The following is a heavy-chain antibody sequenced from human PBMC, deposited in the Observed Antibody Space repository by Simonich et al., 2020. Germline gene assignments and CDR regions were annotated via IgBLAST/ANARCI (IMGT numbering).Heavy chain of an antibody. CDR3: ARDRNWGWFDP. CDR1: GFTFSSYA. D-gene: IGHD7-27*01. V-gene: IGHV3-30*07. CDR2: KADKGSKQ. J-gene: IGHJ5*02. Sequence: QVQLVESGGGVVQPGRSLRLSCAASGFTFSSYAMHWDRQAPGKGLEGGAVKADKGSKQYYADSVQGRFTISRDKSKNTLYLQMNSLRAEDTAVYYCARDRNWGWFDPWGQGTLVTVSS.